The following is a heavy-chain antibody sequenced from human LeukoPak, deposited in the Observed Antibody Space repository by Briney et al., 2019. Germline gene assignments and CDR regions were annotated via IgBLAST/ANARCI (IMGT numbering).Heavy chain of an antibody. CDR3: ARQSEWELGPVDY. CDR1: GGSISSSSYY. Sequence: SETLSLTCTVSGGSISSSSYYWGWIRQPPGKGLEWIGSIYYSGSTYYNPSLKSRVTISVDTSKNQFSLKLSSVTAADTAVYYCARQSEWELGPVDYWGQGTLVTVSS. J-gene: IGHJ4*02. CDR2: IYYSGST. D-gene: IGHD1-26*01. V-gene: IGHV4-39*01.